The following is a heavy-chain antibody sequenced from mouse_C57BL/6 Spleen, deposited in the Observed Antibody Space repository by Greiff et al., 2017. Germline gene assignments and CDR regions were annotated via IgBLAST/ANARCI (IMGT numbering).Heavy chain of an antibody. CDR1: GYTFTSYW. CDR3: ARVEDYDSFAY. J-gene: IGHJ3*01. CDR2: IYPSDSET. Sequence: VQLQQPGAELVRPGSSVKLSCKASGYTFTSYWMDWVKQRPGQGLEWIGNIYPSDSETHYNQKFKDKATLTVDKSSSTAYMQLSSLTSEDSAVYYCARVEDYDSFAYWGQGTLVTVSA. V-gene: IGHV1-61*01. D-gene: IGHD2-4*01.